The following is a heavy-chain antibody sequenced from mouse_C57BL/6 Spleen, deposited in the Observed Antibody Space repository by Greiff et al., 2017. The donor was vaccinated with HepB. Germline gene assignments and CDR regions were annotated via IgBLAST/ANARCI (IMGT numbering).Heavy chain of an antibody. CDR1: GFTFSDFY. CDR3: ARDADYDYAFAY. D-gene: IGHD2-4*01. V-gene: IGHV7-1*01. Sequence: EVQVVESGGGLVQSGRSLRLSCATSGFTFSDFYMEWVRQAPGKGLEWIAASRNKANDYTTEYSASVKGRFIVSRDTSQSILYLQMNALRAEDTAIYYCARDADYDYAFAYWGQGTLVTVSA. CDR2: SRNKANDYTT. J-gene: IGHJ3*01.